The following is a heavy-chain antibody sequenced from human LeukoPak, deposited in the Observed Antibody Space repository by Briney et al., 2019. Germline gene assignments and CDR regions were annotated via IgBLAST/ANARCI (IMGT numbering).Heavy chain of an antibody. V-gene: IGHV6-1*01. CDR1: GDSVSSNSAA. CDR3: ARDGFLPYGTASYRGMDV. J-gene: IGHJ6*04. Sequence: SQTLSLTCAISGDSVSSNSAAWNWIRQSPSRGLEWLGRTYYRSKWYNDYAVSVKSRITINPDTSKNQFSLQLNSVTPEDTAVYYCARDGFLPYGTASYRGMDVWGKGTTVTVPS. CDR2: TYYRSKWYN. D-gene: IGHD3-10*01.